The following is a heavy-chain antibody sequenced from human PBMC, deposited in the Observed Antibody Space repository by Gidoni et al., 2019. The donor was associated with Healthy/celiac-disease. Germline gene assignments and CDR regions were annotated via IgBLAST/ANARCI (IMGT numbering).Heavy chain of an antibody. Sequence: EVQLVESGGGLVQPGGSLRLSCAASGFPFSSYSMNWVRQAPGKGLEWVSYISSSSSTIYYADYVKGRFTISRDNAKNSLYLQMNSLRAEDTAVYYCARDWEDYGDSYYYYYYMDVWGKGTTVTVSS. CDR3: ARDWEDYGDSYYYYYYMDV. J-gene: IGHJ6*03. CDR2: ISSSSSTI. V-gene: IGHV3-48*01. CDR1: GFPFSSYS. D-gene: IGHD4-17*01.